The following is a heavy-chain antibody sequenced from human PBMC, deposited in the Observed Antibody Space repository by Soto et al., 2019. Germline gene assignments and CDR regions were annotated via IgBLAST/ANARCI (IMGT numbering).Heavy chain of an antibody. CDR3: ARHDYAYEYGMDV. CDR1: GFTFSSYS. D-gene: IGHD4-17*01. V-gene: IGHV3-21*01. Sequence: PGGSLRFSCAASGFTFSSYSMNWVRQAPGKGLEWVSSISSSSSYIYYADSVKGRFTISRDNAKNSLYLQMNSLRAEDTTVYYCARHDYAYEYGMDVWGQGTTVTVSS. CDR2: ISSSSSYI. J-gene: IGHJ6*02.